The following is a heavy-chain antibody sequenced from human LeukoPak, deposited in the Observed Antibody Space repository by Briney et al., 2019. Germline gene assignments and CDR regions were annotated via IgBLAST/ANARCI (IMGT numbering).Heavy chain of an antibody. CDR3: ARVANYDDGGGASMYYFDY. V-gene: IGHV1-69*13. CDR1: GGTFSSYA. Sequence: SVKVSCKASGGTFSSYAISWVRQAPGQGLEWMGGIIPLFGTTDYAQKFQGRVTITADESTSTAYMDLRSLTSEDTAIYYCARVANYDDGGGASMYYFDYWGQGTLVTVSS. J-gene: IGHJ4*02. D-gene: IGHD3-22*01. CDR2: IIPLFGTT.